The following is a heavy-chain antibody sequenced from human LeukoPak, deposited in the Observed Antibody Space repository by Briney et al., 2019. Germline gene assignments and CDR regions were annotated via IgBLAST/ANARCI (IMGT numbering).Heavy chain of an antibody. V-gene: IGHV6-1*01. D-gene: IGHD6-6*01. CDR2: TYYRSKWYN. J-gene: IGHJ4*02. Sequence: SQTLSLTCAISGDSVSSNSAAWNWIRQSPSRGLEWLGRTYYRSKWYNDYAVSVKSRIIINPDTSKNQFSLQLNSVTAADTAVYYCARAIAAPPPRGYWGQGTLVTVSS. CDR1: GDSVSSNSAA. CDR3: ARAIAAPPPRGY.